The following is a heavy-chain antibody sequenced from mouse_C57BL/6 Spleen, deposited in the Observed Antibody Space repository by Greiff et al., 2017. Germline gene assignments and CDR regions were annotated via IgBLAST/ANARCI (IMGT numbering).Heavy chain of an antibody. CDR3: ARSGGSSLYYAMDY. D-gene: IGHD1-1*01. V-gene: IGHV1-39*01. J-gene: IGHJ4*01. CDR1: GYSFTDYN. CDR2: INPNYGTT. Sequence: VHVKQSGPELVKPGASVKISCKASGYSFTDYNMNWVKQSNGKSLEWIGVINPNYGTTSYNQKFKGKATLTVDQSSSTAYMQLNSLTSEDSAVYYCARSGGSSLYYAMDYWGQGTSVTVSS.